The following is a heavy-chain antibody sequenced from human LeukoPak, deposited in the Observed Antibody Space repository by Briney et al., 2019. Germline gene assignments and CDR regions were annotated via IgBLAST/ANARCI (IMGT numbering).Heavy chain of an antibody. CDR1: GFTFSSYW. CDR2: IYTDETTT. CDR3: VRRSPLGGFLDS. V-gene: IGHV3-74*01. J-gene: IGHJ4*02. D-gene: IGHD7-27*01. Sequence: GGSLRLSCAASGFTFSSYWMHWVRQAPGKGLLWVSRIYTDETTTAYTDSVKGRFTISRDNAENTLYLQMNSLRAEGTAVYYCVRRSPLGGFLDSWGQGTLVTVSS.